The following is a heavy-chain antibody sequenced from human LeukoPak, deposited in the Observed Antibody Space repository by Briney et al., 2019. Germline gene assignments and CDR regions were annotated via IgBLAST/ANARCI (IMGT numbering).Heavy chain of an antibody. CDR2: IKEDGSEK. CDR3: ARGAVAGTWPGAFDI. J-gene: IGHJ3*02. V-gene: IGHV3-7*01. Sequence: GGSLRLSCAASGFTLSTYWMSWVRQAPGKGLEWVANIKEDGSEKYYVDSMKGRFTISRDNAKNSLNLQMTSLRADDTAVYYCARGAVAGTWPGAFDIWGQGTMVTVSS. D-gene: IGHD6-19*01. CDR1: GFTLSTYW.